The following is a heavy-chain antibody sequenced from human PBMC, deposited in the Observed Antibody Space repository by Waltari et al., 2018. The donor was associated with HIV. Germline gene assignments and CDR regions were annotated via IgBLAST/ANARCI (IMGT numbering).Heavy chain of an antibody. Sequence: QVQLEESGPGLAKPSEPLSLTCTVSGGPLSSSSWSWLRLPAGQGLEWIGRIYTSGSTNYNPSLKSRVTLSVDTSMNQFSLKPSSVTAADTAVYYCARGLRLGELSLYKYAFDIWDQGTMVTVSS. J-gene: IGHJ3*02. D-gene: IGHD3-16*02. CDR1: GGPLSSSS. CDR3: ARGLRLGELSLYKYAFDI. CDR2: IYTSGST. V-gene: IGHV4-4*07.